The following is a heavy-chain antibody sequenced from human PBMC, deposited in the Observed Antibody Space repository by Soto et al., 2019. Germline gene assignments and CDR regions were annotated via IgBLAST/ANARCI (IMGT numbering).Heavy chain of an antibody. J-gene: IGHJ4*02. V-gene: IGHV3-74*01. Sequence: GGSLRLSCAASGFAFSSYWMHWVRQAPGKGLVWVSRIKGDGSETNYADSVKGRFTISRDNAKNTLYLQLNSLRAEDTAVYYCLRGNSGYGNFDYWGQGTRVTVSS. D-gene: IGHD5-12*01. CDR2: IKGDGSET. CDR1: GFAFSSYW. CDR3: LRGNSGYGNFDY.